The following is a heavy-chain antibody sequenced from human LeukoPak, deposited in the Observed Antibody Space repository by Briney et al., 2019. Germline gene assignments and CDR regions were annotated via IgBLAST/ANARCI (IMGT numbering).Heavy chain of an antibody. V-gene: IGHV3-23*01. CDR2: IGGSGGLT. D-gene: IGHD4-17*01. J-gene: IGHJ4*02. CDR3: VREAWKTPVTDFYFDY. Sequence: PGGSLRLSCAASGFTFSSYAMNWVRQAPGKGLEWVSTIGGSGGLTFYANSVKGRFTISRDNSKDTLDLQMNSLRAEDTAVYYCVREAWKTPVTDFYFDYWGQGTLVTVSS. CDR1: GFTFSSYA.